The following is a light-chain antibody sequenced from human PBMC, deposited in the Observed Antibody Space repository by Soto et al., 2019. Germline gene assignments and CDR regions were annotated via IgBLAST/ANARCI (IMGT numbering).Light chain of an antibody. V-gene: IGKV1-8*01. J-gene: IGKJ2*01. CDR1: QGISSY. CDR3: QQYYSYPYT. Sequence: IQMTQSPSSLSASVGDRVAITCRASQGISSYLAWYQQKPGKAPKLLIYAASTLQSGVPSRFSGSGSGTDFTLTISCLQSEDFATYYCQQYYSYPYTFGQGTKLEIK. CDR2: AAS.